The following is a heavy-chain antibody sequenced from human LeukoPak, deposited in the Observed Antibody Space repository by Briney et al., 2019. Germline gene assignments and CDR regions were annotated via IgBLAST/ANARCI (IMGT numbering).Heavy chain of an antibody. V-gene: IGHV4-34*01. CDR2: INHSGST. Sequence: SSETLSLTCAVYGGSFSGYYWSWIRQPPGKGLEWIGEINHSGSTNYNPSLMSRVTISVDTSKNQFSLKLSSVTAADTAVYYCARGGIAALNDWGQGTLVTVSS. CDR3: ARGGIAALND. J-gene: IGHJ4*02. CDR1: GGSFSGYY. D-gene: IGHD6-6*01.